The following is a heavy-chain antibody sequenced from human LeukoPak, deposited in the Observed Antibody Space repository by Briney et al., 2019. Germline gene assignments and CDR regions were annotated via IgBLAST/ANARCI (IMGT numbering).Heavy chain of an antibody. Sequence: SETLSLTCTVSGGSISSSSYYWGWIRQPPGKGLEWIGSIYYSGSTNYNPSLKSRVSISGDTSKNQVSLKLRSVTAADTAVYYCARGQGLRLGELSSGRAFDIWGQGTMVTVSS. CDR1: GGSISSSSYY. J-gene: IGHJ3*02. CDR2: IYYSGST. D-gene: IGHD3-16*02. CDR3: ARGQGLRLGELSSGRAFDI. V-gene: IGHV4-39*07.